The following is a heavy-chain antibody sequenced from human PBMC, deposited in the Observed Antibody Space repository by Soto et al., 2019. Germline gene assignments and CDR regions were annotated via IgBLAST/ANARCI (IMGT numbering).Heavy chain of an antibody. CDR3: ATLFGWLQFFHPGPHPTGK. CDR1: GFTFSSYA. Sequence: PGGSLRLSCAASGFTFSSYAMSWVRQAPGKGLEWVSAISGSGGSTYYADSVKGRFTISRDNSKNTLYLQMNSLRAEDTAVYYCATLFGWLQFFHPGPHPTGKWGQGTLVTVSS. CDR2: ISGSGGST. V-gene: IGHV3-23*01. J-gene: IGHJ4*02. D-gene: IGHD5-12*01.